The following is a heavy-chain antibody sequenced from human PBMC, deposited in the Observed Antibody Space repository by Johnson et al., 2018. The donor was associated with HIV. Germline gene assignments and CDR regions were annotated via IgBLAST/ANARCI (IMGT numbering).Heavy chain of an antibody. Sequence: VTLVESGGGLVQPGGSLRLSCAASGFTVSSNYMSWVRQAPGKGLEWVSVIYSGGSTYYADSVKGRFTISRDNSKNTLFLQMNSLRAEDTAVYYCARGSRYTHDNDDVYLLHAFDIWGQGTVVTVSS. CDR1: GFTVSSNY. CDR3: ARGSRYTHDNDDVYLLHAFDI. J-gene: IGHJ3*02. D-gene: IGHD3-16*01. CDR2: IYSGGST. V-gene: IGHV3-66*01.